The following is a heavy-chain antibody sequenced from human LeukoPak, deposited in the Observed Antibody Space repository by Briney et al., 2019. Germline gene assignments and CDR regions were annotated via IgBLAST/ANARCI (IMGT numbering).Heavy chain of an antibody. V-gene: IGHV1-69*01. CDR1: GGTFSSYA. CDR3: ARSYYDILGAFDY. Sequence: SVKVSCKASGGTFSSYAISWVRQAPGQGLEWMGGIIPIFGTANYAQKFQGRVTITADESTSTAYMELSSLRSEDMAVYYCARSYYDILGAFDYWGQGTLVTVSS. CDR2: IIPIFGTA. J-gene: IGHJ4*02. D-gene: IGHD3-9*01.